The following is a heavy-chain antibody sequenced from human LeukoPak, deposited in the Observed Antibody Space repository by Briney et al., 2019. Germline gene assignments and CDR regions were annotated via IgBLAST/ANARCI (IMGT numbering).Heavy chain of an antibody. CDR3: ARDWNYGDY. D-gene: IGHD1-7*01. CDR1: GFTFNTYT. V-gene: IGHV3-48*02. J-gene: IGHJ4*02. Sequence: GGSLRLSCAASGFTFNTYTMNWVRQAPGKGLEWVSYISGSSGIIDYADSVRGRFTISRDNAKNSLYLQMNSLRDEDTAVYFCARDWNYGDYWGQGTLVTVSS. CDR2: ISGSSGII.